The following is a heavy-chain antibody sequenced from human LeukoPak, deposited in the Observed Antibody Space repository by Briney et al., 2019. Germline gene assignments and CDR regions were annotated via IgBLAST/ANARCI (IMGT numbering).Heavy chain of an antibody. CDR2: IYPGDSDT. V-gene: IGHV5-51*01. Sequence: GESLKISCKGSGYSFTSYWIGWVRQMPGKGLEWMGIIYPGDSDTRYSPSFQGQVTISADKSISTAYLQWSSLKASDTAMYYCARQTGATTGGQGYYFDYWGQGTLVTVSS. CDR1: GYSFTSYW. J-gene: IGHJ4*02. CDR3: ARQTGATTGGQGYYFDY. D-gene: IGHD1-26*01.